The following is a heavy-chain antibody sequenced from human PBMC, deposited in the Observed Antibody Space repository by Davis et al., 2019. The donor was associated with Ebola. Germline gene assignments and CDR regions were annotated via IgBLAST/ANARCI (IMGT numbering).Heavy chain of an antibody. J-gene: IGHJ4*02. CDR2: FSYGGGTT. CDR3: ARRGVDSSTWYVDC. V-gene: IGHV3-23*01. D-gene: IGHD6-13*01. CDR1: GFTFSNYA. Sequence: PGGSLRLSCAASGFTFSNYAMNWVRQAPGKGLEWVAAFSYGGGTTFYADSVKGRFTISRDNSKNTLYLQMNSLRAEDTAVYYCARRGVDSSTWYVDCWGQGTLVTVSS.